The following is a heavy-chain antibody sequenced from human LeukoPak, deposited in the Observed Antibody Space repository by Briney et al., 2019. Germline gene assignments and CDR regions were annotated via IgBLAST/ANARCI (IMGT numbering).Heavy chain of an antibody. CDR2: INPNNGDT. Sequence: GASVKVSCKASGYTFSGNFMHWVRQAPGQGLGWMGWINPNNGDTNYAQKFQGRVTMTRDTSISTAYMELSSLRSDDTAVYYCARTRGSHISMAYLDYWGQGTLVTVSS. CDR3: ARTRGSHISMAYLDY. J-gene: IGHJ4*02. CDR1: GYTFSGNF. D-gene: IGHD2/OR15-2a*01. V-gene: IGHV1-2*02.